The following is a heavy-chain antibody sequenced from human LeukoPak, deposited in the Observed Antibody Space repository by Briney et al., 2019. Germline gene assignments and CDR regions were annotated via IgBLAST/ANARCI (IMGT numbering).Heavy chain of an antibody. V-gene: IGHV5-10-1*01. D-gene: IGHD2-15*01. CDR3: AILGYCSGGSCQYYFDY. CDR1: GYSFTSYW. J-gene: IGHJ4*02. Sequence: PGESLKISCKGSGYSFTSYWISWVRQMPGKGLEWMGRIDPSDSYTNYSPPFQGHVTISADKSISTAYLQWSSLKASDTAMYYCAILGYCSGGSCQYYFDYWGQGTLVTVSS. CDR2: IDPSDSYT.